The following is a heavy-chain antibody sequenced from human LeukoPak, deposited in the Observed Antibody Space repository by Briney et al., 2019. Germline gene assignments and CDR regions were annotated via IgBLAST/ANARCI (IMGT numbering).Heavy chain of an antibody. CDR2: INPSGGST. CDR1: GYTFTNYY. J-gene: IGHJ4*02. Sequence: ASVKVSCKASGYTFTNYYLHWVRQAPGQGLEWMGIINPSGGSTSYAQKFQGRVTMTRDTSTSTVYMELSSLRSEDTAVYYCARGPYYYDSSGFYSNYWSQGTLVTVSS. CDR3: ARGPYYYDSSGFYSNY. V-gene: IGHV1-46*01. D-gene: IGHD3-22*01.